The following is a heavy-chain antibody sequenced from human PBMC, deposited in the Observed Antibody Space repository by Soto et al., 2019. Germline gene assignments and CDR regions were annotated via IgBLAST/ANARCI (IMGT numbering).Heavy chain of an antibody. CDR3: ARPGRDYWSGRYYFDY. V-gene: IGHV3-30*03. CDR2: ISYDGSIT. Sequence: QVQLVESGGGVVQPGRSLRLSCAASEFAFSSYGMHWVRQAPGKGLEWVAVISYDGSITYYADSVKGRFTISRDNSKNTLYLQMNSLRAEDTAVYYCARPGRDYWSGRYYFDYWGQGTLVSVSS. D-gene: IGHD3-3*01. CDR1: EFAFSSYG. J-gene: IGHJ4*02.